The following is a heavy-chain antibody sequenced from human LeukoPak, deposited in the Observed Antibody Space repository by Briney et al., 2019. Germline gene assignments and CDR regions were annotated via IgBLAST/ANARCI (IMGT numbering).Heavy chain of an antibody. CDR2: IYYNGNT. V-gene: IGHV4-34*01. CDR3: ARHPDYYYYYMDV. Sequence: SETLSLTCAVYGGSFSGYYWSWIRQPPGKGLEWIGSIYYNGNTYYNPSLKSRVTISVDTSKNQFSLKLNSVTAADTAVYYCARHPDYYYYYMDVWGKGTTVTISS. J-gene: IGHJ6*03. CDR1: GGSFSGYY.